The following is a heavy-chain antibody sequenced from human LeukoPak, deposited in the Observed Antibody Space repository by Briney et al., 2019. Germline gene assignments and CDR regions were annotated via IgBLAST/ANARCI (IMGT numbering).Heavy chain of an antibody. Sequence: PSETLSLTCAVSGGSITSSHWWSWARQPPGKGLEWIGEIYHGGTTNYNPSLKSRVTMSVDESKNQFSLKLSSVTAADTAVYYCVTYFYGGDYASYYFDYWGQGTLVTVSS. V-gene: IGHV4-4*02. CDR2: IYHGGTT. J-gene: IGHJ4*02. CDR1: GGSITSSHW. CDR3: VTYFYGGDYASYYFDY. D-gene: IGHD4-23*01.